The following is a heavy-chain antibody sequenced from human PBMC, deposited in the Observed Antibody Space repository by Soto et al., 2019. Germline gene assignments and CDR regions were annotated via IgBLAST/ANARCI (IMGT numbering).Heavy chain of an antibody. CDR3: ARVDSSGYGPYYYYYYGMDV. CDR1: GGSISSGGYY. D-gene: IGHD3-22*01. J-gene: IGHJ6*02. CDR2: IYYSGST. Sequence: SETLSLTCTVSGGSISSGGYYWSWIRQHPGKGLEWIGYIYYSGSTYYNPSLKSRVTISVDTSKNQFSLKLSSVTAADTAVYYCARVDSSGYGPYYYYYYGMDVWGQGTTVTVSS. V-gene: IGHV4-31*03.